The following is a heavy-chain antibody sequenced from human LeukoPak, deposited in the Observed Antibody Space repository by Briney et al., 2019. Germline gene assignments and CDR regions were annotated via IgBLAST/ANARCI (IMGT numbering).Heavy chain of an antibody. Sequence: GGSLRLSCAASGFTFSSSAMSWVRQAPGKGLEWVSAISGSGGSTYYADSVKGHFTISRDNSKNTLHLQMNSLRAEDTAVYYCAKRHDSSGWFDYWGQGTLVTVSS. CDR3: AKRHDSSGWFDY. V-gene: IGHV3-23*01. CDR2: ISGSGGST. J-gene: IGHJ4*02. D-gene: IGHD6-19*01. CDR1: GFTFSSSA.